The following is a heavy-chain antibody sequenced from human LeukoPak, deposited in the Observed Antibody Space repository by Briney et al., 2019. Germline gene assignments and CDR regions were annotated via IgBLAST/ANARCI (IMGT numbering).Heavy chain of an antibody. Sequence: PSGTLSLTCGVYGGSFSGYYWSWIRQPPGKGLEWIGEINHSGSTNYNPSLKSRVTISVDTSKNQFSLKLSSVTAADPAVYYCASTRNPYDFWSGRFDYWGQGTLVTVSS. CDR3: ASTRNPYDFWSGRFDY. D-gene: IGHD3-3*01. V-gene: IGHV4-34*01. CDR2: INHSGST. CDR1: GGSFSGYY. J-gene: IGHJ4*02.